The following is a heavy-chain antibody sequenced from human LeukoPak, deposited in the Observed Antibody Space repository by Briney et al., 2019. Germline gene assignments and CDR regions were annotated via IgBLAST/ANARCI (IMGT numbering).Heavy chain of an antibody. CDR2: ISGSGGTT. J-gene: IGHJ4*02. V-gene: IGHV3-23*01. CDR1: GFTFSSYG. D-gene: IGHD3-22*01. Sequence: GGSLRLSCAASGFTFSSYGMNWVRQAPGKGLEWVSGISGSGGTTYYADSVKGRFTISRDNSKDSLSLQVSSLRAEDTAVYYCAKTNGYYSDWGQGTLVTVSS. CDR3: AKTNGYYSD.